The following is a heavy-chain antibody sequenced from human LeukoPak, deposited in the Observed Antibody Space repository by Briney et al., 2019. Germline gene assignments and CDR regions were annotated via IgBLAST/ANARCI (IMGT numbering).Heavy chain of an antibody. V-gene: IGHV4-34*01. D-gene: IGHD3-3*01. CDR2: INHSGST. Sequence: SETLSLTCAVYGGSFSGYYWSWTRQPPGKGLEWIGEINHSGSTNYNPSLKSRVTISVDTSKNQFSLKLSSVTAADTAVYYCARRGGSGITIFGVVLNTYFDYWGQGTLVTVSS. CDR3: ARRGGSGITIFGVVLNTYFDY. J-gene: IGHJ4*02. CDR1: GGSFSGYY.